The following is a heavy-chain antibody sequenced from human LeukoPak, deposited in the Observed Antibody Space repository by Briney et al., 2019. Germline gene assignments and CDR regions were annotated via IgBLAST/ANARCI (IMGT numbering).Heavy chain of an antibody. D-gene: IGHD3-10*01. V-gene: IGHV4-30-4*01. CDR1: GGSISSSDHY. J-gene: IGHJ3*02. CDR3: ARESLDYYGSGSYYAFEI. Sequence: SETLSLTCTVSGGSISSSDHYWSWIRQPPGKGLEWIGYIYFSGTTYYNPSLKSRVDISIDTSNNQFSLKLSSVTAADTAVYYCARESLDYYGSGSYYAFEIWGQGTMVTVAS. CDR2: IYFSGTT.